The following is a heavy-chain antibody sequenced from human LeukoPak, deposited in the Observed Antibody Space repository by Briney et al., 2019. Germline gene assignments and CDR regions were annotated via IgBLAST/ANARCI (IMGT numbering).Heavy chain of an antibody. Sequence: SETLSLTCTVSGGSISSYYWSWIRQPPGKGLEWIGYIYYSGSTNYNPSLKSRVTISVDTSKNQFSLKLSSVTAADTAVYYCAGGGSVAGWRWGKGTTDTVSS. CDR1: GGSISSYY. CDR3: AGGGSVAGWR. CDR2: IYYSGST. D-gene: IGHD6-19*01. V-gene: IGHV4-59*01. J-gene: IGHJ6*04.